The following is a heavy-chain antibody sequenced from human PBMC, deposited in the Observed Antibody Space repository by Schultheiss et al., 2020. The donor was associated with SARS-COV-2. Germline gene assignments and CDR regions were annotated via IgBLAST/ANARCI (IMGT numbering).Heavy chain of an antibody. V-gene: IGHV3-64D*06. J-gene: IGHJ6*02. CDR3: VRDRGGPYYRGMDV. CDR1: GFTFSSYE. Sequence: GGSLRLSCAASGFTFSSYEMNWVRQAPGKGLEYVSAISSNGGSTYYADSVKGRFTISRDNSKNTLYLQMSSLRAEDTAVYYCVRDRGGPYYRGMDVWGQGTTVTVSS. D-gene: IGHD2-15*01. CDR2: ISSNGGST.